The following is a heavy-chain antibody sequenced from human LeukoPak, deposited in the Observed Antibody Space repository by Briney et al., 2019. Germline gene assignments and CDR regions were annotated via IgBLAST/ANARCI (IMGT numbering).Heavy chain of an antibody. D-gene: IGHD2-15*01. CDR2: IYYSGST. J-gene: IGHJ4*02. CDR3: ARVGRYCSGGSCFRVFDY. CDR1: GGSISSYY. Sequence: SETLSLTCTVSGGSISSYYWSWIRQPPGKGLEWIGYIYYSGSTNYNPSLKSRVTISVDTSKNQFSLKLSSVTAADTAVYYCARVGRYCSGGSCFRVFDYWGQGTLVTVSS. V-gene: IGHV4-59*01.